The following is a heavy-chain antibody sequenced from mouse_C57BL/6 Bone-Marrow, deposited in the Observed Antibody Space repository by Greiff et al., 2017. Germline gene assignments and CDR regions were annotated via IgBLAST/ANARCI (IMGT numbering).Heavy chain of an antibody. CDR1: GFAFSDFY. D-gene: IGHD3-2*02. CDR3: ARDADSSGDFAY. V-gene: IGHV7-1*01. J-gene: IGHJ3*01. Sequence: EVNVVESGGGLVQSGRSLRLSCATSGFAFSDFYMEWVRQAPGKGLEWIAASRNKANDYTTEYSASVKGRFIVSRDTSQSILYLQMNALRAEDTAIYYCARDADSSGDFAYWGQGTLVTVSA. CDR2: SRNKANDYTT.